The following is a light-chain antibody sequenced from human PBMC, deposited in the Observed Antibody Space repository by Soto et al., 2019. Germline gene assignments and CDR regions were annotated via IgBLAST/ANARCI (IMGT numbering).Light chain of an antibody. CDR1: QSVCST. CDR2: GAS. V-gene: IGKV3-20*01. CDR3: HQYGSSPWT. J-gene: IGKJ1*01. Sequence: EIVMTQSPATLSVAPGERATLSCRASQSVCSTLAWSQQQPRQAPRILIYGASSRATGIPDRLSGSGSGTEFTLTITRLESEDFAVYSCHQYGSSPWTFGQGTKVDIK.